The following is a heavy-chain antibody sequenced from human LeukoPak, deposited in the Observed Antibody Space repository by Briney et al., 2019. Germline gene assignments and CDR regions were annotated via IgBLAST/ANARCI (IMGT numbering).Heavy chain of an antibody. J-gene: IGHJ4*02. CDR3: ARHQLLGSDILTGYPKVYFDY. Sequence: PSETLSLTCTISGGSISSYYWSWIRQPPGKGLEWIGYIYYSGSTNYNPSLKSRVTISVDTSKNQFSLKLSSVTAADTAVYYCARHQLLGSDILTGYPKVYFDYWGQGTLVTVST. V-gene: IGHV4-59*08. D-gene: IGHD3-9*01. CDR1: GGSISSYY. CDR2: IYYSGST.